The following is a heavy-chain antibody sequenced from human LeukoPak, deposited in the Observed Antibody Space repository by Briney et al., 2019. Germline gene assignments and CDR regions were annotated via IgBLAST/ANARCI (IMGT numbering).Heavy chain of an antibody. CDR1: GFTFSSYA. V-gene: IGHV3-23*01. CDR3: AKYDSSGEWFDP. CDR2: ISGSGGST. J-gene: IGHJ5*02. Sequence: PGGSLRLSCAASGFTFSSYAMSWVRQAPGKGLEWVSAISGSGGSTYYADSVKGRFTISRDNSKNTLYLQMNSLGAEDTAVYYCAKYDSSGEWFDPWGQGTLVTVSS. D-gene: IGHD3-22*01.